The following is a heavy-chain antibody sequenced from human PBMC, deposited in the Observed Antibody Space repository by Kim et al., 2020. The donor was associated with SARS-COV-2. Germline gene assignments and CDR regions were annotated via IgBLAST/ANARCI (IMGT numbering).Heavy chain of an antibody. Sequence: GGSLRLSCAASGFTFSSYAMSWVRQAPGKGLEWVSAISGSGGSTYYADSVKGRFNISRDNSKNTLYLQMNSLRAEDTAVYYCARESYYDSSGYYYGAYWGQGTLVTVSS. J-gene: IGHJ4*02. V-gene: IGHV3-23*01. CDR1: GFTFSSYA. CDR2: ISGSGGST. CDR3: ARESYYDSSGYYYGAY. D-gene: IGHD3-22*01.